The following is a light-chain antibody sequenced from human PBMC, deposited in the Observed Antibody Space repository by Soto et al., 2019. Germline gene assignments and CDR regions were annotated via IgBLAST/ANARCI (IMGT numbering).Light chain of an antibody. J-gene: IGKJ5*01. V-gene: IGKV3-20*01. CDR2: GAS. CDR1: QTFSNSF. CDR3: QQCGSSST. Sequence: EIWLTQSPGTLSLSPAEIATLCCRASQTFSNSFLSWFQQIPGQAPRLLIYGASMRATGIPDRFSGSGSGTDFTLTISRLEPEDFAVYYCQQCGSSSTFGQGTRLEIK.